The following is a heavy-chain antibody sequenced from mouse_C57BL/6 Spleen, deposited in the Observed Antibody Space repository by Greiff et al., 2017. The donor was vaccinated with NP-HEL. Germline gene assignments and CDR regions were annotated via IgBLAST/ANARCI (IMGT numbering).Heavy chain of an antibody. CDR1: GYAFSSSW. CDR3: ASGGYDGYYGGFAY. Sequence: VQLQQSGPELVKPGASVKISCKASGYAFSSSWMNWVKQRPGKGLEWIGRIYPGDGDTNYNGKFKGKATLTADKSSSTAYMQLSSLTSEDSAVYFCASGGYDGYYGGFAYWGQGTLVTVSA. CDR2: IYPGDGDT. J-gene: IGHJ3*01. D-gene: IGHD2-3*01. V-gene: IGHV1-82*01.